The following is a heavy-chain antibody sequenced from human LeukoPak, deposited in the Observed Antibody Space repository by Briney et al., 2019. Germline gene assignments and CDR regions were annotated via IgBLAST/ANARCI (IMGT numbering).Heavy chain of an antibody. CDR3: ASNKVDSYGLNYYYYYYMDV. CDR2: IIPIFGTA. CDR1: GGTFSSYA. Sequence: SVKVSCKASGGTFSSYAISWVRQAPGQGLEWMGRIIPIFGTANYAQKFQGRVTITADESTSTAYMELSSLRSEDTAVYYCASNKVDSYGLNYYYYYYMDVWGKGTTVTVSS. D-gene: IGHD5-18*01. V-gene: IGHV1-69*13. J-gene: IGHJ6*03.